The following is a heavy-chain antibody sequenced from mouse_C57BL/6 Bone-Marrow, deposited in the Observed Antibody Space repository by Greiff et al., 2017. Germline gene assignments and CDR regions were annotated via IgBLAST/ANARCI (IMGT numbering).Heavy chain of an antibody. V-gene: IGHV1-15*01. J-gene: IGHJ4*01. CDR2: IDPETGGT. CDR3: TQGAMGI. Sequence: QVQLQQSGAELVRPGASVTLSCKASGYTFTDYEMHWVKQTPVHGLEWIGAIDPETGGTAYNQKFKGKAILTADNSSSTAYMELRSLTSEDSAVYYCTQGAMGIWGQGTSGTVSS. CDR1: GYTFTDYE.